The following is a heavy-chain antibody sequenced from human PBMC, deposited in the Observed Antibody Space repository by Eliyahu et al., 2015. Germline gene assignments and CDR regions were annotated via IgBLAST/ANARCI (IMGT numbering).Heavy chain of an antibody. V-gene: IGHV1-18*01. Sequence: QVQLVQSGAEVKKPGASVKVSCXASGYPYHXYGISWVRQAPGHGLEWMGWISAYNGNTNYAQKLQGRVTMTTDTSTSTAYMELRSLRSDDTAVYYCARDPGGDYEPDYWGQGTPPSPQ. CDR1: GYPYHXYG. CDR2: ISAYNGNT. D-gene: IGHD3-16*01. J-gene: IGHJ4*02. CDR3: ARDPGGDYEPDY.